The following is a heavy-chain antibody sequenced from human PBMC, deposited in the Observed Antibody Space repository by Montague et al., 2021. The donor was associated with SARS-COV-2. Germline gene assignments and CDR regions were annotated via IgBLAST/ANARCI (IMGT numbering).Heavy chain of an antibody. J-gene: IGHJ3*02. V-gene: IGHV4-31*03. CDR1: GGSVSSSSYD. CDR2: IYYSGXT. D-gene: IGHD3-22*01. CDR3: ASARITMIVVVDAFDI. Sequence: TLSLTCSVSGGSVSSSSYDWGWIRQPPGKGLEWIGYIYYSGXTXYXXXXKXRVTISVDTSKNQFSLKLSSVTAADTAVYYCASARITMIVVVDAFDIWGQGTMVTVSS.